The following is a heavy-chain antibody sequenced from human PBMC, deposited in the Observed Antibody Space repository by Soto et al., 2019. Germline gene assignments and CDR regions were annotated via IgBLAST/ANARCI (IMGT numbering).Heavy chain of an antibody. V-gene: IGHV3-30-3*01. D-gene: IGHD1-7*01. CDR2: ISYDGSNK. J-gene: IGHJ6*02. CDR1: GFTFSSYA. CDR3: ARDTTGTTFTGYYYYGMDV. Sequence: GGSLRLSCAASGFTFSSYAMHWVRQAPGKGLEWVAVISYDGSNKYYADSVKGRFTISRDNSKNTLYLQMNSLRAEDTAVYYCARDTTGTTFTGYYYYGMDVWGQGTTVTVS.